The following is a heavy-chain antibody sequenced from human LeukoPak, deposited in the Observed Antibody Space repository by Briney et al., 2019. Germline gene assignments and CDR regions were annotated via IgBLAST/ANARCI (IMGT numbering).Heavy chain of an antibody. CDR3: ARDLRDFDY. J-gene: IGHJ4*02. CDR1: GFTVTTKS. Sequence: GGSLRLSCAASGFTVTTKSMAWVRQAPGRGLEWVSVFYSPGSTYYADSVHGRFTISRDNSLNTLFLQMNSLRVEDTAVYYCARDLRDFDYWGQGTLVTVSS. D-gene: IGHD3-16*01. CDR2: FYSPGST. V-gene: IGHV3-53*01.